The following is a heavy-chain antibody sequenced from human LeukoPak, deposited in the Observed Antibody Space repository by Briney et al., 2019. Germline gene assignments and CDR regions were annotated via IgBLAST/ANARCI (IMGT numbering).Heavy chain of an antibody. CDR1: GYTFTSYG. V-gene: IGHV1-18*01. D-gene: IGHD6-13*01. CDR2: ISAYNGNT. CDR3: ASSLSYSSSWSLDY. J-gene: IGHJ4*02. Sequence: ASVKVSCKASGYTFTSYGISWVRQAPGQGLEWMGWISAYNGNTNYAQKLQGRVTMTTDTSTSTAYMELRSLRSDDTAVYYCASSLSYSSSWSLDYWGQGTLVTVS.